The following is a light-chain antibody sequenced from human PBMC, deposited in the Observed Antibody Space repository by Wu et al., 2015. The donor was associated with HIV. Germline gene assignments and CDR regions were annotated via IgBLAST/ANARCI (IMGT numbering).Light chain of an antibody. J-gene: IGKJ1*01. CDR1: QSVSSTY. CDR3: QQYDSSRT. CDR2: GAY. Sequence: EIVLTQSPGTLSLSPGERATLSCRASQSVSSTYLAWYQQKPGQAPRLLIYGAYSRATGVPDRFSGSGSGTDFTLTISRLEPEDFAVYYCQQYDSSRTFGQGTKVDI. V-gene: IGKV3-20*01.